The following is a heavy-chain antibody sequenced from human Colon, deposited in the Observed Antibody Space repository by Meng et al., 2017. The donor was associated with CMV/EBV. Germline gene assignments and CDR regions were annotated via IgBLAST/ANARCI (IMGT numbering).Heavy chain of an antibody. V-gene: IGHV3-74*01. CDR1: GFTFSSYW. J-gene: IGHJ4*02. CDR2: INSDGSST. Sequence: GESLKISCAASGFTFSSYWMHWVRQAPGKGLVWVSRINSDGSSTSYADSVKGRFTISRDNAKNTLYLQMNSLRAEDTAVYYCARESILDAGYDYWGQGTLVTVSS. D-gene: IGHD2-2*02. CDR3: ARESILDAGYDY.